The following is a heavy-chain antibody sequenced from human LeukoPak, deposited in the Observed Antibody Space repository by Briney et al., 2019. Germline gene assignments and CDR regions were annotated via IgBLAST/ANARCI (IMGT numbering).Heavy chain of an antibody. Sequence: GGSLRLSCAASGFTFSSYAMSWVRQAPGKGLEWVSAISGSGGSTYYADSVKGRFTISRDNSKNTLYLQMNSLRAEDTAVCYCAKLPMVRGVTNWFDPWGQGTLVTVSS. V-gene: IGHV3-23*01. CDR3: AKLPMVRGVTNWFDP. D-gene: IGHD3-10*01. CDR2: ISGSGGST. CDR1: GFTFSSYA. J-gene: IGHJ5*02.